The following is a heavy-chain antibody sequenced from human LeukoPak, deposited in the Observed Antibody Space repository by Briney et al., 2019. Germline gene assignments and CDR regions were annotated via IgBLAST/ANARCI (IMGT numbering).Heavy chain of an antibody. CDR1: GFTFSSYE. D-gene: IGHD3-22*01. CDR3: AKDYYYDSSGYIDI. J-gene: IGHJ3*02. V-gene: IGHV3-48*03. Sequence: PGGSLRLSCAASGFTFSSYEMNWVRQAPGKGLEWVSYISSSGSTIYYADSVEGRFTISRDNSKNTLYLQMNSLRAEDTAVYYCAKDYYYDSSGYIDIWGQGTMVTVSS. CDR2: ISSSGSTI.